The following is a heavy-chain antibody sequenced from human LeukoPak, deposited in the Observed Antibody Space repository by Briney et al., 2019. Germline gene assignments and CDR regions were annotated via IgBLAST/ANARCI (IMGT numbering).Heavy chain of an antibody. CDR3: AKEEQGFDP. J-gene: IGHJ5*02. CDR1: GFTFDDYA. Sequence: GGSLRLSCAASGFTFDDYAMHWVRQAPGKGLEWVSGISWNSGSIGYADSVKGRFTISRDNAKNSLYMQMNSLKAEDMALYYCAKEEQGFDPWGQGTLVTVSS. CDR2: ISWNSGSI. V-gene: IGHV3-9*03.